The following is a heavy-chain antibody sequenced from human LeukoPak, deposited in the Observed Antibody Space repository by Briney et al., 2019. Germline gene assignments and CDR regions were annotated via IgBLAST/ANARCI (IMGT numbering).Heavy chain of an antibody. D-gene: IGHD3-22*01. J-gene: IGHJ6*04. Sequence: RSGGSLRLSCAASGFTVSDYSMSWVRQAPGKGLEWVSYISSSGSTIYYADSVKGRFTISRDNAKNSLYLQMNSLRAEDTAVYYCAELGITMIRGVWGKGTTVTISS. CDR1: GFTVSDYS. V-gene: IGHV3-11*04. CDR3: AELGITMIRGV. CDR2: ISSSGSTI.